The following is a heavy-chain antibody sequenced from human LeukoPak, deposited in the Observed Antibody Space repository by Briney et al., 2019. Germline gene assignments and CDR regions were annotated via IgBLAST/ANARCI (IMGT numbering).Heavy chain of an antibody. V-gene: IGHV4-59*01. CDR2: THYSGST. CDR3: ARCGGKNRGYHYMDD. Sequence: SETLSLTCTVSGGSISSYYWSWIRQPPGKGLEWIGYTHYSGSTNYNPSLKSRVTMSVDTSKNQFSLKVTSVTAADTAVYYCARCGGKNRGYHYMDDWGKGTTVTVSS. CDR1: GGSISSYY. J-gene: IGHJ6*03. D-gene: IGHD4-23*01.